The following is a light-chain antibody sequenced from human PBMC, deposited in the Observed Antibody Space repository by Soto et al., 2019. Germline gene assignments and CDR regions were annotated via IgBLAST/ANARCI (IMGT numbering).Light chain of an antibody. V-gene: IGKV3-20*01. J-gene: IGKJ5*01. Sequence: SPGTLSLSPGERATLSCRASQSVSSSYLAWYQQKPGQAPRLLIYGASSRATGIPDRFSGSGSGTDFTLTISRLEPEDFAVYDCHRYGSSSITLGRGARLEIK. CDR1: QSVSSSY. CDR3: HRYGSSSIT. CDR2: GAS.